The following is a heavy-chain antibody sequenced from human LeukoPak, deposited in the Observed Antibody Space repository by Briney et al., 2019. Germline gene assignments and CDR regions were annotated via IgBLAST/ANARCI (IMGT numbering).Heavy chain of an antibody. V-gene: IGHV4-4*07. D-gene: IGHD2-8*01. J-gene: IGHJ5*02. Sequence: PSETLSLTCTVSGGSISSYYWSWIRQPAGKGLEWIGRIYTSGSTNYNPSLKSRVTMSVDTSKNQFSLKLSSVTAADTAVYYCARGYCTNDVCGGGFDPWGQGTLVTVSS. CDR2: IYTSGST. CDR1: GGSISSYY. CDR3: ARGYCTNDVCGGGFDP.